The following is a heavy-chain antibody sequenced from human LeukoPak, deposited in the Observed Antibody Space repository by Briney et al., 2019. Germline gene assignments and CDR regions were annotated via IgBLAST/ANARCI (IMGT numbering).Heavy chain of an antibody. D-gene: IGHD6-6*01. Sequence: PGGSLRLSCGASGFTFSSYAMSWVRQAPGKGLEWVSGITGSGGGTYYADSVKGRFTISRDSSSSTLFLQMKSLRAEDTATYYCAKEVAAGRKGIDYWGQGILVTVSS. V-gene: IGHV3-23*01. J-gene: IGHJ4*02. CDR2: ITGSGGGT. CDR1: GFTFSSYA. CDR3: AKEVAAGRKGIDY.